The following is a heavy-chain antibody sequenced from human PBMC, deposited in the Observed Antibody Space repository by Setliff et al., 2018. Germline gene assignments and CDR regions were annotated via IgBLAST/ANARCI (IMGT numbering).Heavy chain of an antibody. J-gene: IGHJ5*02. Sequence: ASVKVSCKASGYTFTSYGISWVRQAPGQGLEWMGWINTNTGNPTYAQGFTGRFVFSLDTSVSTAYLQISSLKAEDTAVYYCARGLLHYDFWSGYYTVSWFDPWGQGTLVTVSS. D-gene: IGHD3-3*01. CDR3: ARGLLHYDFWSGYYTVSWFDP. CDR2: INTNTGNP. V-gene: IGHV7-4-1*02. CDR1: GYTFTSYG.